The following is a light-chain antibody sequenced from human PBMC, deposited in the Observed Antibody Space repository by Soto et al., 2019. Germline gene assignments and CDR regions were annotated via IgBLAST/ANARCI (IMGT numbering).Light chain of an antibody. J-gene: IGKJ3*01. CDR2: DAS. V-gene: IGKV1-33*01. CDR3: QHCDYLPI. Sequence: DIQMTQSPSSLSASVGDRVTITCQASHDITSFLNWYQHKPGRAPKLLIYDASILEAGVPTRFSGSGSGTHFTFTISSLPPEDAATYYCQHCDYLPIFGPGTTVDFK. CDR1: HDITSF.